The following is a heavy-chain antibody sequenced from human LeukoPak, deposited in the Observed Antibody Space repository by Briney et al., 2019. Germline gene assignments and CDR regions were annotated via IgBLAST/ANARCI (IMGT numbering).Heavy chain of an antibody. D-gene: IGHD5-18*01. CDR1: GFTFSDAA. Sequence: GGSLRLSCVVSGFTFSDAAMHWVRQASGTGLEWVARIRGKGNNYATTCAASVEGRFTISRDDSKKTAFLQMNSLKVEDTAVYYCTARSDTYGHFDYWGQGILVTVSS. CDR3: TARSDTYGHFDY. J-gene: IGHJ4*02. V-gene: IGHV3-73*01. CDR2: IRGKGNNYAT.